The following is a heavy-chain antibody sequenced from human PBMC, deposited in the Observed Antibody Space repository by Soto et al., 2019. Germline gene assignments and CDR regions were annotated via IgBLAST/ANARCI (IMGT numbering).Heavy chain of an antibody. Sequence: LSLTCTVSGGSISSSSYYWGWIRQHPGKGLEWIGSIYYSGSTYYNPSLKSRVTISVDTSKNQFSLKLSSVTAADTAVYYCARPGSGSYLNWFDPWGQGTLVTVSS. CDR2: IYYSGST. CDR1: GGSISSSSYY. CDR3: ARPGSGSYLNWFDP. J-gene: IGHJ5*02. V-gene: IGHV4-39*01. D-gene: IGHD1-26*01.